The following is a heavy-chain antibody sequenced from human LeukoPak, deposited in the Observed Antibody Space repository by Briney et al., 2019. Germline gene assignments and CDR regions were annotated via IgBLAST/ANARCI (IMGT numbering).Heavy chain of an antibody. D-gene: IGHD3-10*01. Sequence: GSLRLSCAATGFTFSSYNMNWVRQPPGKGLEWIGEIKPSGRTNYNPSLESRVTISVDTSKNHFSLKLSSVTAADTAVYYCARRDYLDHFYYIDVWDKGNTVTVSS. CDR2: IKPSGRT. V-gene: IGHV4-34*01. J-gene: IGHJ6*03. CDR3: ARRDYLDHFYYIDV. CDR1: GFTFSSYN.